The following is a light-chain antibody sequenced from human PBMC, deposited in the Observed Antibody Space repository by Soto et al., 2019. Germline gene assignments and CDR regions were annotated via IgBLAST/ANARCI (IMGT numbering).Light chain of an antibody. CDR1: RSDVGGYNY. CDR2: DVS. Sequence: QSVLTQPASVSGSPGQSITISCTGTRSDVGGYNYVSWYQQHPGKAPQLMIYDVSDRPSGVSNRFSGSKSGNTASLTISGLQAEDEADYYCSSYTSTSSPGVFGGGTKVTVL. V-gene: IGLV2-14*03. CDR3: SSYTSTSSPGV. J-gene: IGLJ2*01.